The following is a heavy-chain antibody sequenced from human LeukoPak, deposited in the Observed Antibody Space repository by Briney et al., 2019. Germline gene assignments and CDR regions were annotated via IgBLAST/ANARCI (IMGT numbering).Heavy chain of an antibody. D-gene: IGHD2-2*01. CDR3: AREGIDIVVVPAAIMTDY. CDR2: ISSSSSYI. J-gene: IGHJ4*02. V-gene: IGHV3-21*01. CDR1: GFTFSSYS. Sequence: SGGSLRLSCAASGFTFSSYSMNWVRQAPGKGLEWVSSISSSSSYIYYADSVKGRFTISRDNAKNSLYLQMNSLRAEDTAVYYCAREGIDIVVVPAAIMTDYWGQGTLVTVSS.